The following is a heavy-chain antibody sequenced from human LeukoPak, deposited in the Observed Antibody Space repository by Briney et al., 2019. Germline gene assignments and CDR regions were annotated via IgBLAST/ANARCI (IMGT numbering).Heavy chain of an antibody. D-gene: IGHD2-15*01. CDR1: GFTFSSYG. Sequence: GGSLRLSCAASGFTFSSYGMSWVRQAPGKGLEWVSVIYSGGSTYYADSVKGRFTISRDNSKNTLYLQMNSLRAEDTAVYYCARAGRGSFDYWGQGTLVTVSS. CDR2: IYSGGST. V-gene: IGHV3-53*01. J-gene: IGHJ4*02. CDR3: ARAGRGSFDY.